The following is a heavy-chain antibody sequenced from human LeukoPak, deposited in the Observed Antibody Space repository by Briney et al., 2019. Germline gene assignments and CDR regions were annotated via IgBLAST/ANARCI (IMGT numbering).Heavy chain of an antibody. V-gene: IGHV1-2*02. J-gene: IGHJ6*02. D-gene: IGHD6-13*01. CDR2: INPNSGGT. CDR3: ARDNVSWYGGDYYYYGMDV. Sequence: ASVKVSGKASGYTFTGYYMHWVRQAPGQGLEWMGWINPNSGGTNYAQKFQGRVTMTRDTSISTAYMELSRLRSDDTAVYYCARDNVSWYGGDYYYYGMDVWGQGTTVTVSS. CDR1: GYTFTGYY.